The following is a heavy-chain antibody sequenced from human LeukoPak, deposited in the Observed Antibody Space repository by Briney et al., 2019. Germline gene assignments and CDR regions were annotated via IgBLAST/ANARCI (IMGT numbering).Heavy chain of an antibody. J-gene: IGHJ4*02. CDR1: GFTFNTYW. V-gene: IGHV3-74*01. D-gene: IGHD6-6*01. CDR3: ARVGREYSSSSPPDY. Sequence: GGSLRLSCVVSGFTFNTYWMHWVRQGPGKGLVWVSRIDTSGSNTLYADSVRGRFTISRDNAKNTLYLQMNSLRVGDTAMYYCARVGREYSSSSPPDYWGQGTLVTVSS. CDR2: IDTSGSNT.